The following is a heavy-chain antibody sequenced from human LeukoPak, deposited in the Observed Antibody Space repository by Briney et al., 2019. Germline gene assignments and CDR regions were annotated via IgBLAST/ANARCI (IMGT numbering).Heavy chain of an antibody. J-gene: IGHJ4*02. Sequence: AASVKVSCKASGYTFTSYGISWVRQAPGQGLEWMGWISAYNGNTNYAQKLQGRVTMTTDTSTSTAYMELSSLRSEDTAVYYCVTGPYCSSTSCYDGDYWGQGTLVTVSS. V-gene: IGHV1-18*04. CDR2: ISAYNGNT. CDR1: GYTFTSYG. CDR3: VTGPYCSSTSCYDGDY. D-gene: IGHD2-2*01.